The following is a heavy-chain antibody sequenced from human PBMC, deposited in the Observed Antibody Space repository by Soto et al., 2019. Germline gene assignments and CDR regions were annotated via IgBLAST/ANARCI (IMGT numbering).Heavy chain of an antibody. Sequence: EVQLLESGGGLVQPGGSLRLSCAASGFTFSSYAMSWVRQAPGKGLEWVSAITGPGGNTYYADSVKGRFTISRDNSKNTLYLQMNSLRAEDTAVYYCAKGRSGSGSYYAQQDYGGQGTLVTVSS. CDR3: AKGRSGSGSYYAQQDY. CDR1: GFTFSSYA. J-gene: IGHJ4*02. V-gene: IGHV3-23*01. CDR2: ITGPGGNT. D-gene: IGHD3-10*01.